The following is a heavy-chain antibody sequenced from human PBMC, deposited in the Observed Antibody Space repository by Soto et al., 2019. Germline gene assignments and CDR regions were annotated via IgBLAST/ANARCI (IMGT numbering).Heavy chain of an antibody. D-gene: IGHD6-19*01. CDR2: IWYDGSNK. V-gene: IGHV3-33*08. J-gene: IGHJ4*02. Sequence: GGSLRLSCAASGFTFSSYARHWVRQAPGKGLEWVALIWYDGSNKYYADSVKGRFTISRDNSKNTLYLQMNSLRAEDTAVYYCARDGYRGQWLAPYYFDYWGQGTLVTVSS. CDR3: ARDGYRGQWLAPYYFDY. CDR1: GFTFSSYA.